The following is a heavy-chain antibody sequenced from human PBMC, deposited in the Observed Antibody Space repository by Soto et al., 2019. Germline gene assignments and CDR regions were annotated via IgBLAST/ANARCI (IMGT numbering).Heavy chain of an antibody. CDR1: GYTFTSYG. CDR2: ISAYNGNT. V-gene: IGHV1-18*01. Sequence: QGQLVQSGAEVKNPGASVKVSCKASGYTFTSYGISWVRQAPGQGLEWMGWISAYNGNTNYAQKLQGRVTMPTDTSTSTYYMALRSLGSADTSVYYCARDRGSRSDYWGQGTLVTVSS. J-gene: IGHJ4*02. CDR3: ARDRGSRSDY. D-gene: IGHD3-16*01.